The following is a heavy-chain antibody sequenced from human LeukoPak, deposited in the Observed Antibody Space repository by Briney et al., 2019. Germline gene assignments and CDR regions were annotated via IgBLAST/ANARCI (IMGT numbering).Heavy chain of an antibody. CDR1: GYTFTSYG. J-gene: IGHJ6*03. V-gene: IGHV1-18*01. Sequence: VASVKVSCKASGYTFTSYGISWVRQAPGQGLEWMGWISAYNGNTNYAQKLQGRVTMTTDTSTSTAYMELSSLRSEDTAVYYCARGRGGRWHYYYYMDVWGKGTTVTISS. CDR2: ISAYNGNT. CDR3: ARGRGGRWHYYYYMDV. D-gene: IGHD3-16*01.